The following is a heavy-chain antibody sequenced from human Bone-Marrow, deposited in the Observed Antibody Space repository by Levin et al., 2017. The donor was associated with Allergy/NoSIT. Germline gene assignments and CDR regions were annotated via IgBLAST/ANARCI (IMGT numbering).Heavy chain of an antibody. Sequence: GGSLRLSCAASGFTFSDYWMYWVRQAPGKGPVWVSRINSDGSSTRYADSVRGRFTISRDNPKNMSYLQMNSLRAEDTAVYYCVRDPYSTSSTVQRGFWFDPWGQGTLVTVSS. J-gene: IGHJ5*02. D-gene: IGHD6-6*01. CDR1: GFTFSDYW. CDR3: VRDPYSTSSTVQRGFWFDP. V-gene: IGHV3-74*01. CDR2: INSDGSST.